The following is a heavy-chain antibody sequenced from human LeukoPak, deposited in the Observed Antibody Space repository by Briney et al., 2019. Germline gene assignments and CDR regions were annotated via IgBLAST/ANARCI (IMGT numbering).Heavy chain of an antibody. V-gene: IGHV1-18*01. CDR1: GYTFTSYG. Sequence: ASVKVSCKASGYTFTSYGISWVRQAPGQGLEWMGWVSAYNGNTNYAQKLQGRVTMTTDTSTSTAYKELRSLRSDDTAVYYCARRSYYYYGMDVWGQGTTVTVSS. J-gene: IGHJ6*02. CDR3: ARRSYYYYGMDV. CDR2: VSAYNGNT.